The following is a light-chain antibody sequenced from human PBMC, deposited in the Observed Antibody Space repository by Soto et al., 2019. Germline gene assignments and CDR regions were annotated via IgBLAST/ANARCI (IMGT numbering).Light chain of an antibody. CDR3: SSYTSSSTWV. CDR1: SSDVGGYNY. V-gene: IGLV2-14*01. Sequence: QSALTQPASVSGSAGQSITIPCTGTSSDVGGYNYVSWYQKQPGKAPKLVIYEVGNRPSGVSNRFSGSKSGNTASLTISGLQAEDEADYYCSSYTSSSTWVFGGGTKLTVL. J-gene: IGLJ3*02. CDR2: EVG.